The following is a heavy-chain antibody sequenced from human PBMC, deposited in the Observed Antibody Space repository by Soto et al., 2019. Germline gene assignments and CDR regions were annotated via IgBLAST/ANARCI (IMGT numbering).Heavy chain of an antibody. Sequence: SETLSLTCAVYGGSFSGYYWSWIRQPPGKGLEWIGEINHSGSTNYNPSLKSRVTISVDTSKNQFSLKLSSVTAADTAVYYCARGPVVVPAAMEGRKFGYGMDVWGQGTTVTVSS. CDR1: GGSFSGYY. CDR3: ARGPVVVPAAMEGRKFGYGMDV. J-gene: IGHJ6*02. V-gene: IGHV4-34*01. CDR2: INHSGST. D-gene: IGHD2-2*01.